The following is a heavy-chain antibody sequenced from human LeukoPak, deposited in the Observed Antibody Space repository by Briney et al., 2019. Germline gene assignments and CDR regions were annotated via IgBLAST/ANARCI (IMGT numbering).Heavy chain of an antibody. J-gene: IGHJ4*02. D-gene: IGHD3-16*01. CDR1: GFTFDDYA. CDR3: AKYTVFGNYFDY. CDR2: IGGNGGST. V-gene: IGHV3-43*02. Sequence: GGSLRLSCAASGFTFDDYAMHWVRQAPGKGLEWVSLIGGNGGSTYYADSVKGRFTISRDNSKNSLCLQMNSLRTEDTALYYCAKYTVFGNYFDYWGQGTLVTVSS.